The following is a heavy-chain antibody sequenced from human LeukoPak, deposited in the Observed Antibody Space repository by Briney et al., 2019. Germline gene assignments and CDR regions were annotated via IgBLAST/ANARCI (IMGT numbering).Heavy chain of an antibody. D-gene: IGHD5-12*01. J-gene: IGHJ6*02. CDR3: ARGGSGYDSFYYYGMDV. V-gene: IGHV4-59*01. CDR2: IYDSGST. CDR1: GGSISSYY. Sequence: PSETLSLTCTVSGGSISSYYWSWNRQPPGEGLEWIGYIYDSGSTNYNPSLKSRVTISVDTSKNQFSLKLSSVTAADTAVYYCARGGSGYDSFYYYGMDVWGQGTTVTVSS.